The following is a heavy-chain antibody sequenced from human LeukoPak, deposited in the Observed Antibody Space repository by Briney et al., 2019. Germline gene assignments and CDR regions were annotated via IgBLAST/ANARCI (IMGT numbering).Heavy chain of an antibody. D-gene: IGHD2-2*02. Sequence: SETLSLTCTVSGGSISSYYWSWIRQPPGKGLEWIGYIYYSGSTNYNPSLKSRVTISVDTSKNQFSLKLSSVTAADTAVYYCARVGWDDIVVVPAAIPLGAFDIWGQGTMVTVSS. CDR3: ARVGWDDIVVVPAAIPLGAFDI. CDR2: IYYSGST. CDR1: GGSISSYY. J-gene: IGHJ3*02. V-gene: IGHV4-59*12.